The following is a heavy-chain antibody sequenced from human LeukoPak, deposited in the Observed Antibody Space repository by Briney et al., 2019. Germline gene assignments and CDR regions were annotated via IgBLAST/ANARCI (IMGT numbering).Heavy chain of an antibody. CDR1: GLIFDDYT. CDR3: AKGPKIPPYYPSGSYYETKAQFDV. Sequence: GGSLRLSCAASGLIFDDYTMHWVRQAPGKGLEWVSLISRNGAVTKYADSVRGRFTVSRDNSKNSLYLQMNSLTTEDTALYYLAKGPKIPPYYPSGSYYETKAQFDVWGQGTLVTVSS. D-gene: IGHD3-10*01. V-gene: IGHV3-43*01. CDR2: ISRNGAVT. J-gene: IGHJ4*02.